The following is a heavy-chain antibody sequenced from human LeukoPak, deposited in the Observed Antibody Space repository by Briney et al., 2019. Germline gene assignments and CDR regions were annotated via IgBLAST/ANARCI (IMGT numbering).Heavy chain of an antibody. CDR2: IIPIFGTA. J-gene: IGHJ4*02. Sequence: ASVTVSCTASGYTFTSYGISWVRQAPGQGLEWMGGIIPIFGTANYAQKFQGRVTITADESTSTAYMELSSLRSEDTAVYYCARDLEAVGNLSPDYWGQGTLVTVSS. D-gene: IGHD6-19*01. V-gene: IGHV1-69*13. CDR3: ARDLEAVGNLSPDY. CDR1: GYTFTSYG.